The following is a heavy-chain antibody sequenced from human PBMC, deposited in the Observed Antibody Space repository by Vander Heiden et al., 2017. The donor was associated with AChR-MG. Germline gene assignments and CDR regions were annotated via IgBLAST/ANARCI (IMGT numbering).Heavy chain of an antibody. CDR2: IRSKAYGGAT. Sequence: EVQLVESGGGLVQPGRSLRLSCSGSGFTFGDHAMSWVRQAPGKGLEWVGFIRSKAYGGATAYAASVEGRFTISRDDSKSIAYLQMNSLKTEDTAVYYCTTIDSFDIWGQGTMVTVSS. V-gene: IGHV3-49*04. CDR1: GFTFGDHA. J-gene: IGHJ3*02. CDR3: TTIDSFDI.